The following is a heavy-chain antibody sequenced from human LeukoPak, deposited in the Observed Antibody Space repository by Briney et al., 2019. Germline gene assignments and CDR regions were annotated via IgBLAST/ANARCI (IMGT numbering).Heavy chain of an antibody. CDR1: GSTFSRYA. D-gene: IGHD3-22*01. CDR2: ISESDGST. J-gene: IGHJ4*02. V-gene: IGHV3-23*01. CDR3: AKEYYYDSSGYYRDY. Sequence: GGSLRLSCAASGSTFSRYAMSWVRQAPGKGLEWLSAISESDGSTYYADSVKGRFTISRDNSKNTLYLQMNSLRAEDTAVYYCAKEYYYDSSGYYRDYWGQGTLVTVSS.